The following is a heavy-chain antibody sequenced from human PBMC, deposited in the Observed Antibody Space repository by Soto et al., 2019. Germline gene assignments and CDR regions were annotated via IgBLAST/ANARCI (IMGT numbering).Heavy chain of an antibody. J-gene: IGHJ4*02. D-gene: IGHD3-10*01. CDR2: INHSGST. Sequence: SETLSLTCAVYGGSFSGYYWSWIRQPPGKGLEWIGEINHSGSTNYNPSLKSRVTISVDTSKNQFSLKLSSVTAADTAVYYCAREGFNVPLDYWGQGTLVTVS. CDR3: AREGFNVPLDY. CDR1: GGSFSGYY. V-gene: IGHV4-34*01.